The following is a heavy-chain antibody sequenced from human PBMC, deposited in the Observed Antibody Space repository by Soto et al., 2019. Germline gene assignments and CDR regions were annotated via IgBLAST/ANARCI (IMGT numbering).Heavy chain of an antibody. J-gene: IGHJ4*02. Sequence: PGGSLGLSCAASGFTFSSYGMHWVRQAPGKGLEWVAVIWYDGSNKYFADSVKGRFTISRDNSKNTLYLQMSSLRAEDTAVYYCARDVLIVSVAGTVGIDYWGQGTLVTVFS. V-gene: IGHV3-33*01. CDR2: IWYDGSNK. D-gene: IGHD6-19*01. CDR1: GFTFSSYG. CDR3: ARDVLIVSVAGTVGIDY.